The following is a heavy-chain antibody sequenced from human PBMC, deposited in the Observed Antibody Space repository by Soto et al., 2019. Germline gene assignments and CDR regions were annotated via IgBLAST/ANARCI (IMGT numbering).Heavy chain of an antibody. V-gene: IGHV3-33*01. J-gene: IGHJ4*02. CDR2: IWYDGSNK. D-gene: IGHD3-3*01. CDR3: ARESTIFGARAIDY. Sequence: QVQLVESGGGVVQPGRSLRLSCAASGFTFSSYGMHWVRQAPGKGLEWVAVIWYDGSNKYYADSVKGRFTISRDNSKNTLYLQMNSLRAEDTAVYYCARESTIFGARAIDYWGQGTLVTVSS. CDR1: GFTFSSYG.